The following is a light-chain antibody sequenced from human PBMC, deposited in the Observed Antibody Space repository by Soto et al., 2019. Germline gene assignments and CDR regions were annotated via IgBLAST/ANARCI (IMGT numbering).Light chain of an antibody. J-gene: IGLJ1*01. V-gene: IGLV2-14*01. Sequence: QSPLTQPASVSGSPGQSITISCTGTTSDVGGFNYVSWYQHHPGKAPKLMIYEVTSRPSGVSHRFSGSKSGNTASLTISGLQAEDEADYYCSSYRSSNTHVFGTGTKLTVL. CDR1: TSDVGGFNY. CDR2: EVT. CDR3: SSYRSSNTHV.